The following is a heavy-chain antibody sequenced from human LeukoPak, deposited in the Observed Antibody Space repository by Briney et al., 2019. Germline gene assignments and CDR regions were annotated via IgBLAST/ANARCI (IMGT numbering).Heavy chain of an antibody. V-gene: IGHV4-39*01. CDR3: TRHFDGGIYHAPFDN. CDR2: ISYSGST. D-gene: IGHD1-26*01. J-gene: IGHJ3*02. CDR1: GGPISSSRSY. Sequence: KASETLSLTCTVSGGPISSSRSYWTWIRQPPGKGLDWIGCISYSGSTYYNSSLKSRLTISVDTSKNQFSLRLSSVTAADTAVYFCTRHFDGGIYHAPFDNWGQGTMATVSS.